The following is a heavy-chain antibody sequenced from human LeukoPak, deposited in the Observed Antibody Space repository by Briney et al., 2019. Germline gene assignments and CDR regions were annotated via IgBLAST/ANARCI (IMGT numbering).Heavy chain of an antibody. CDR2: ISSSSTYI. D-gene: IGHD3-10*01. CDR3: ARVREAAAFDY. V-gene: IGHV3-21*01. J-gene: IGHJ4*02. Sequence: SGGSLRLSCAASGFTFSSYSMNWVRPAPGKGLEWVSSISSSSTYIYYADSVKGRFTISRDNAKNSLYLQMNSLRAEDTAVYYCARVREAAAFDYWGQETLVTDSS. CDR1: GFTFSSYS.